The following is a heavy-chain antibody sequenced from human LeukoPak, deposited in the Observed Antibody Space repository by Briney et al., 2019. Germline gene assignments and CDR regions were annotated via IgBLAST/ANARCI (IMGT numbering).Heavy chain of an antibody. V-gene: IGHV3-48*03. J-gene: IGHJ4*02. D-gene: IGHD6-19*01. CDR3: ARLDASGLDY. CDR2: ISGSGRTI. CDR1: GFTFRSYE. Sequence: GGSLRLSCAASGFTFRSYEMNWVRQAPGKGLEWVSYISGSGRTIYYANSVKGRFTISRDNAKNSLYLQMNSLRADDTAVYYCARLDASGLDYLGQGTLVTVSS.